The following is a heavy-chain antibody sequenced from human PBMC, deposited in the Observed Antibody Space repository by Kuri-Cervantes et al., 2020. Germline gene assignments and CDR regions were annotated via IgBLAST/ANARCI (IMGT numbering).Heavy chain of an antibody. CDR3: ARDAARYCSSTSCYPFPAGDGGMDA. CDR2: IFGGGRT. Sequence: GGSLRLSCAASEFTVNSSYMSWVRQAPGKGLEWVSVIFGGGRTHYADSVKGRFTISRDSSKNTLYLQMNSLRAEDTAVYYCARDAARYCSSTSCYPFPAGDGGMDAWGQGTTVTVSS. D-gene: IGHD2-2*01. J-gene: IGHJ6*02. V-gene: IGHV3-66*02. CDR1: EFTVNSSY.